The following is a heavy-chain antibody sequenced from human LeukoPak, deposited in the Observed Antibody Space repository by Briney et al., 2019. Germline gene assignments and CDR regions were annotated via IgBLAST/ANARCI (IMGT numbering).Heavy chain of an antibody. CDR2: IYYYSGST. CDR3: ARSLTAYCFCS. Sequence: SQTLSLTCTVSGDSINSGGYYWSWIRQHPGKGLEWIGYIYYYSGSTYYNPSLKSRATISVDTSKNQFSLRLSSVTAADTAVYYCARSLTAYCFCSGGRGTLVTVSS. J-gene: IGHJ4*02. D-gene: IGHD3-9*01. V-gene: IGHV4-31*03. CDR1: GDSINSGGYY.